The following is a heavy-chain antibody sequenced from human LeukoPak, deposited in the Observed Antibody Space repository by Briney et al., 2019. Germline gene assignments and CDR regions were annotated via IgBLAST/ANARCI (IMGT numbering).Heavy chain of an antibody. CDR1: AFTFSSYW. J-gene: IGHJ5*02. CDR3: ARDVSASWLNWFDP. D-gene: IGHD3-3*02. CDR2: INSDESST. V-gene: IGHV3-74*01. Sequence: GGSRRLSCVASAFTFSSYWMYWVRQAPEKVLVWVSRINSDESSTSYADSVKGRFTISRDNTKTTLYLQMNSLRAEDTAVYYCARDVSASWLNWFDPWGQGTLVTVSS.